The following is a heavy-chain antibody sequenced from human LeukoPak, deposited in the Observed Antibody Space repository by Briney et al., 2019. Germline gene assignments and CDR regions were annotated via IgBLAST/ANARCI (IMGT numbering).Heavy chain of an antibody. CDR3: ARDWVSHGWPDAFDI. D-gene: IGHD6-19*01. J-gene: IGHJ3*02. CDR1: GFTFSSYS. V-gene: IGHV3-21*01. Sequence: GGSLRLSCAASGFTFSSYSMNWVRQAPGKGLEWVSSISSSSSYIYYADSVKGRFTISRDNAKNSLYLQMNSLRAEDTAVYYCARDWVSHGWPDAFDIWGQGSMVTVSS. CDR2: ISSSSSYI.